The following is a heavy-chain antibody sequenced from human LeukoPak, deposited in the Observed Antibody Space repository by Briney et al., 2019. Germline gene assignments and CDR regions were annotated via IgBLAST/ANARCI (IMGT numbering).Heavy chain of an antibody. D-gene: IGHD6-13*01. Sequence: QSGGSLRLSCAASGFTFSSYSMNWVRQAPGKGLEWVSYISSSSSTIYYADSVKGRFTISRDNAKNSLYLQMNSLRAEDTAVYYCASLARSSWNYFDYWGQGTLVTVSS. CDR2: ISSSSSTI. J-gene: IGHJ4*02. V-gene: IGHV3-48*04. CDR3: ASLARSSWNYFDY. CDR1: GFTFSSYS.